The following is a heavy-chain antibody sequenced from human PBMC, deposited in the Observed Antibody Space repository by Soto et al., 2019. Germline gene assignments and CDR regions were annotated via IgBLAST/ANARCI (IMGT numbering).Heavy chain of an antibody. D-gene: IGHD2-2*01. J-gene: IGHJ5*02. V-gene: IGHV4-31*03. Sequence: TLSLTCIVSGDSISGGASFWSWIRQPPGKGLEWIANVYYSGSSYYNPSLKSRLTISVDTTKNQFSLQLKSMTAADTAVYYCAKLSCTSSTCYFPGWFDPWGQGTLVTVSS. CDR3: AKLSCTSSTCYFPGWFDP. CDR1: GDSISGGASF. CDR2: VYYSGSS.